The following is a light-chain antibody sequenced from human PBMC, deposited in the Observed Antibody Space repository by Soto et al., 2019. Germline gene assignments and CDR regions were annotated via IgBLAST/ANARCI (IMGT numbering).Light chain of an antibody. CDR1: EDIRTS. CDR2: GAS. CDR3: QHYNNLTPFT. Sequence: DIQMTQSPSSLSASVGARVSITCQASEDIRTSLSWFQHKPGRAPKLLIYGASYLETGVPSRFRGSGSGTDFTLTITSLQPKDIATYYCQHYNNLTPFTFGPGTIVDVK. V-gene: IGKV1-33*01. J-gene: IGKJ3*01.